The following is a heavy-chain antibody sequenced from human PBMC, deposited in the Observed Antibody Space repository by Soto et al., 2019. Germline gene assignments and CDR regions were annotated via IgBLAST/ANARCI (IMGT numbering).Heavy chain of an antibody. D-gene: IGHD3-22*01. CDR3: AREAVVTTTSYYYYYGMDV. CDR1: GGSISSYY. Sequence: PSETLSLTCTVSGGSISSYYWSWIRQPPGTGLEWIGYIYYSGSTNYNPSLKSRVTISVDTSKNRFSLKLSSVTAADTAVYYCAREAVVTTTSYYYYYGMDVWGQGTTVTVSS. CDR2: IYYSGST. J-gene: IGHJ6*02. V-gene: IGHV4-59*01.